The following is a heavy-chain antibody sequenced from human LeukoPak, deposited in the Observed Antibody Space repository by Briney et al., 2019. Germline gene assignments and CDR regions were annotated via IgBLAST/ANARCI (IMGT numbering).Heavy chain of an antibody. CDR2: ISYDGSNK. CDR3: AKDLFCSGGSCYSYYYYYGMDV. J-gene: IGHJ6*02. V-gene: IGHV3-30*18. CDR1: GFTFSSYG. D-gene: IGHD2-15*01. Sequence: PGGSLRLSCAASGFTFSSYGMHWVRQAPGKGLEWVAVISYDGSNKYYADSVKGRFTISRDNSKNTLYLQMNSLRAEDTAVYYCAKDLFCSGGSCYSYYYYYGMDVWGQGTTVTVSS.